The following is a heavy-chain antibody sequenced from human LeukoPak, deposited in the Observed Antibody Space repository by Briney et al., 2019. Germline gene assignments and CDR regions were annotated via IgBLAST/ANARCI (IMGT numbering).Heavy chain of an antibody. J-gene: IGHJ4*02. D-gene: IGHD3-10*01. CDR1: GGSFSGYY. Sequence: SETLSLTCAVYGGSFSGYYWSWIRQPPGKGLEWIGEINHSGSTNYNPSLKSRVTISVDTSKNQFSLKLSSVTAADTAVYYGARGRGVLLWFGESEGYFDYWGQGTLATV. V-gene: IGHV4-34*01. CDR3: ARGRGVLLWFGESEGYFDY. CDR2: INHSGST.